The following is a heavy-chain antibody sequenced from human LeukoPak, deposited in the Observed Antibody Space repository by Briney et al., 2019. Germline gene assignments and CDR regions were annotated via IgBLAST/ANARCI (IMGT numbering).Heavy chain of an antibody. D-gene: IGHD2-21*02. V-gene: IGHV4-59*02. CDR3: ARELAYCGGDCYPFDY. Sequence: ASETLSLTCTVSGGSVNSYYWSWIRQPPGKGLVWIGYIHYTGNTNYSPSFKSRVTISVDTSKNQFSLKLSSVTAADTAVYYCARELAYCGGDCYPFDYWGQGTLVTVSS. CDR1: GGSVNSYY. J-gene: IGHJ4*02. CDR2: IHYTGNT.